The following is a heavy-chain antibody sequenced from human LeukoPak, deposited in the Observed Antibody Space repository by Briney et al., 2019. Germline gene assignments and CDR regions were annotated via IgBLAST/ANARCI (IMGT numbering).Heavy chain of an antibody. Sequence: AGGSLRLSCVASAFSDKSNHMSWVRQAPGKGLEWVSVSYSGGSTYYEDSVKGRFTVSSDVSKNTLYLQMNNLRGEDTAVYYCASRHCSGENCYAGPLDFWGQGIQVTVSS. V-gene: IGHV3-53*01. CDR3: ASRHCSGENCYAGPLDF. CDR2: SYSGGST. CDR1: AFSDKSNH. D-gene: IGHD2-8*02. J-gene: IGHJ4*02.